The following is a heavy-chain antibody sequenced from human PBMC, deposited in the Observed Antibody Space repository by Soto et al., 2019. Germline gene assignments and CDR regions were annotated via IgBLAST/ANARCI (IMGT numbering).Heavy chain of an antibody. D-gene: IGHD6-13*01. CDR2: IYYSGST. V-gene: IGHV4-39*01. Sequence: SETLSLTCTVSGGSISSSTYYWGWIRQPPGKGLECIGSIYYSGSTYYSPSLKSRVTISVDTSKNQFSLKVSSVTAADTAVYYCARLVDIAAAGTSFFDYWGQGTLVTVSS. CDR1: GGSISSSTYY. CDR3: ARLVDIAAAGTSFFDY. J-gene: IGHJ4*02.